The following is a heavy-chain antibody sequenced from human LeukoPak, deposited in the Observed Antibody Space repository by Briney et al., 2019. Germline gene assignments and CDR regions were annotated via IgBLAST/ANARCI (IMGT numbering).Heavy chain of an antibody. J-gene: IGHJ4*02. V-gene: IGHV3-23*01. CDR2: ISASGSKT. CDR1: GSSFSRYA. D-gene: IGHD2-15*01. Sequence: GRSPRLSFAPSGSSFSRYAMSLVPEAPGKGLEYLSGISASGSKTQYADSVKGRFTISRDNSKNTLSLQMNSLMADDTAVYYCASRPVSDIGPLDYWGQGTLVIVSS. CDR3: ASRPVSDIGPLDY.